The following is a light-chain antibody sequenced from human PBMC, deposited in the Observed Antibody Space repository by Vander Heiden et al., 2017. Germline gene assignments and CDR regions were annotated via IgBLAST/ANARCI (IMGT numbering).Light chain of an antibody. CDR3: QSADSSGTYTV. J-gene: IGLJ2*01. V-gene: IGLV3-25*03. Sequence: SYELTQPPSVSVSPGQTARITCSGDALPKQYAYWYQQKPGQARVLVIDKDSGRPSGIPERFSGSSSGTTVTLTIRGVQAEDEADYYCQSADSSGTYTVFGGGTKLTVL. CDR1: ALPKQY. CDR2: KDS.